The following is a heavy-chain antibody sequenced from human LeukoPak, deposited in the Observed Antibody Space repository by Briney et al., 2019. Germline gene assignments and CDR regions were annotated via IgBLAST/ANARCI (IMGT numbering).Heavy chain of an antibody. CDR3: ARRDGYRGMDV. CDR2: ISYDGSNK. V-gene: IGHV3-30*03. D-gene: IGHD5-24*01. Sequence: GGSLRLSCAASGFTFSSYGMHWVRQAPGKGLEWVAVISYDGSNKYYAGSVKGRFTISRDNSKNTLYLRMNSLRAEDTAVYYCARRDGYRGMDVWGQGTTVTVSS. J-gene: IGHJ6*02. CDR1: GFTFSSYG.